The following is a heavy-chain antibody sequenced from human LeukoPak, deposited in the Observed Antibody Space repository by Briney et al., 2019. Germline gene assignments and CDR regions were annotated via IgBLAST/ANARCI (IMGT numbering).Heavy chain of an antibody. CDR2: ISYDGSNK. V-gene: IGHV3-30*04. Sequence: GGSLRLSCAASGFTFSSYAMHWVRQAPGKGLEWVAVISYDGSNKYYADSVKGRFTISRDNSKNTLHLQMNSLRAEDTAVYYCVRPPYNWNDGWFDPWGQGTLVTVSS. CDR3: VRPPYNWNDGWFDP. D-gene: IGHD1-1*01. J-gene: IGHJ5*02. CDR1: GFTFSSYA.